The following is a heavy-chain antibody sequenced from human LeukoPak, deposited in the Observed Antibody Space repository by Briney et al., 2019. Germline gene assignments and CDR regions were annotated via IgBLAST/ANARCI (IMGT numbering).Heavy chain of an antibody. CDR3: ARRYYDSSGYYYFDY. J-gene: IGHJ4*02. V-gene: IGHV3-21*01. CDR2: ISSTSSYI. CDR1: GFTFSDYS. D-gene: IGHD3-22*01. Sequence: GGSLRLSCAASGFTFSDYSMTWVRQAPGKGLEWVSSISSTSSYIYYADSMKGRFTISRDNAKNSLYLQMNSLRAEDTAVYYCARRYYDSSGYYYFDYWGQGTLVTVSS.